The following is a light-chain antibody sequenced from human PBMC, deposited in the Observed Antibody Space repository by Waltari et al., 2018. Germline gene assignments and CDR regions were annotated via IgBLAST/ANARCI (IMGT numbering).Light chain of an antibody. CDR1: SPTTGAGYD. CDR3: QSYDSSLSGWV. CDR2: GNT. J-gene: IGLJ3*02. Sequence: QSVLTQPPSVSGAPGQRVTISCTGSSPTTGAGYDVHWYLQLPGTAPKLLIYGNTNRPSGVPDRFSGSKSGTSASLAITGLQADDEADYYCQSYDSSLSGWVFGGGTKLTVL. V-gene: IGLV1-40*01.